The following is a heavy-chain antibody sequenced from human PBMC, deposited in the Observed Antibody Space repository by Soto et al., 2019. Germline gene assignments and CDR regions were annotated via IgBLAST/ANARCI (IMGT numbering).Heavy chain of an antibody. J-gene: IGHJ4*02. CDR2: INHSGST. V-gene: IGHV4-34*01. D-gene: IGHD2-15*01. Sequence: SETLSLTCAAYGGSFSGYYWSWIRQPPGKGLEWIGEINHSGSTNYNPSLKSRVTISVDTSKNQFSLKLSSVTAADTAVYYCARSGRALDYWGQGTLVTVSS. CDR1: GGSFSGYY. CDR3: ARSGRALDY.